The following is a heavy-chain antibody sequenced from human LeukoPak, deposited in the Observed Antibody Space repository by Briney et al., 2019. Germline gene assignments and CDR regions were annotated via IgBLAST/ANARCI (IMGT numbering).Heavy chain of an antibody. V-gene: IGHV3-30*18. J-gene: IGHJ4*02. CDR3: AKGDYDFRSARTFDY. Sequence: GGSLRLSCAASGFTFSSYGMHWVRQAPGKGLEWVAVISYDGSNKYYADSVKGRFTISRDNSKNTLYLQMNSLRAEDTAVYYCAKGDYDFRSARTFDYWGQGTLVTVSS. D-gene: IGHD3-3*01. CDR2: ISYDGSNK. CDR1: GFTFSSYG.